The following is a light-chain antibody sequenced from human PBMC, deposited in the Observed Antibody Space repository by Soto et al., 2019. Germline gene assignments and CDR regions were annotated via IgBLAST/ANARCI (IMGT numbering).Light chain of an antibody. J-gene: IGLJ1*01. CDR3: QTWGTGIHV. CDR1: SGHSSYA. Sequence: QPVLTQSPSASASLGASVRLTCTLTSGHSSYAIAWHQQQPEKGPRFLMKLNSDGRHSKGDGIPDRYSGSSSGAERYLTISSLQSEDEADYYCQTWGTGIHVFGTGTKLTVL. CDR2: LNSDGRH. V-gene: IGLV4-69*01.